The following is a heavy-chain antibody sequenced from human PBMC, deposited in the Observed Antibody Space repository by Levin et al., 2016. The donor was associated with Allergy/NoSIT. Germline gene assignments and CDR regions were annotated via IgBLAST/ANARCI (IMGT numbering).Heavy chain of an antibody. J-gene: IGHJ2*01. V-gene: IGHV3-11*05. Sequence: GSLRLSCGASGFNFSDYYMTWIRQAPGKGLEWISHIPSSHWQSDDADSMEGRFTISRDNAKSTLYLQLDSLRVEDTAVYYCARGAQVSRRYFDLWGRGTLVTVSS. CDR3: ARGAQVSRRYFDL. CDR2: IPSSHWQS. CDR1: GFNFSDYY. D-gene: IGHD4/OR15-4a*01.